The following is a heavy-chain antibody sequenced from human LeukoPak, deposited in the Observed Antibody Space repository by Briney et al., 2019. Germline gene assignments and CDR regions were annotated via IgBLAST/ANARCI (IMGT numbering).Heavy chain of an antibody. V-gene: IGHV3-73*01. CDR2: IRSKANSYAT. Sequence: GGSLRLSCAASGFTFSGSAMHWVRQASGKGLEWVGRIRSKANSYATAYAASVKGRFTISRDDSKNTAYLQMNSLKTEDTAVYYCTRDLPSVKYSSSWSVPGGDYWGQGTLVTVSS. J-gene: IGHJ4*02. CDR1: GFTFSGSA. CDR3: TRDLPSVKYSSSWSVPGGDY. D-gene: IGHD6-13*01.